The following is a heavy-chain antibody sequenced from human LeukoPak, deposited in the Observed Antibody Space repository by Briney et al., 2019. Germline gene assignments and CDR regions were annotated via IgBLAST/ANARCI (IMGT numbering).Heavy chain of an antibody. Sequence: GGSLRLSCAASGFTFSGSAMHWVRQASGKGLEWVGRFRSKANSYATAYAASVKGRFTISRDDSKNTAYLQMNSLKTEDTAVYYCTKRDYYDSSGYMHYWGQGTLVTVSS. D-gene: IGHD3-22*01. CDR3: TKRDYYDSSGYMHY. V-gene: IGHV3-73*01. CDR2: FRSKANSYAT. J-gene: IGHJ4*02. CDR1: GFTFSGSA.